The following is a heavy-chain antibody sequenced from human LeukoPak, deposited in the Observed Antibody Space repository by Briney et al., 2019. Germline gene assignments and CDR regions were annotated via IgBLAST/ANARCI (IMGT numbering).Heavy chain of an antibody. D-gene: IGHD5-24*01. CDR2: ISGSGGST. CDR1: GFTFSSYA. V-gene: IGHV3-23*01. J-gene: IGHJ4*02. Sequence: PGGSLRLSCAASGFTFSSYAMSWVRQAPGKGLEWVSAISGSGGSTYYADSVKGRFTISRDNSKNTLYLQMNSLRAEDTAVYYCTIETQSAEMSTIRFDYWGQGTLVTVSS. CDR3: TIETQSAEMSTIRFDY.